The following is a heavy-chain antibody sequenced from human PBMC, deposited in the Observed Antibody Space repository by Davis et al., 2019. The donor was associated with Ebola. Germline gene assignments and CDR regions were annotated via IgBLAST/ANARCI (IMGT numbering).Heavy chain of an antibody. CDR1: GFTFSSYS. J-gene: IGHJ6*02. CDR2: ISYDGSNK. CDR3: ARDFWAYDSSVLFYYYGMDV. D-gene: IGHD3-22*01. Sequence: GESLKISCAASGFTFSSYSMNWVRQAPGKGLEWVAVISYDGSNKYYADSVKGRFTISRDNSKNTLYLQMNSLRAEDTAVYYCARDFWAYDSSVLFYYYGMDVWGQGTTVTVSS. V-gene: IGHV3-30*03.